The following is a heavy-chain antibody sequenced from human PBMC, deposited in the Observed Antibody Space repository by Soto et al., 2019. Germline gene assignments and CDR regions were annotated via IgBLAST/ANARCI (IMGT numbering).Heavy chain of an antibody. CDR3: ARSQGSSTSLEIYYYYYYGMDV. V-gene: IGHV1-69*01. CDR1: GGTFSSYA. D-gene: IGHD2-2*01. Sequence: QVQLVQSGAEVKKPGSSVKVSCKASGGTFSSYAISWVRQAPGQGLEWMGGIIPISETTNYAQKFQGRVTITADESKSTDYMELSSLRSEDTAGYYCARSQGSSTSLEIYYYYYYGMDVWGQGTTVTVSS. CDR2: IIPISETT. J-gene: IGHJ6*02.